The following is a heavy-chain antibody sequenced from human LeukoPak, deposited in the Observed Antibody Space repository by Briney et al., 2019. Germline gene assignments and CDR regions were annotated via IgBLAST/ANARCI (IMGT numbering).Heavy chain of an antibody. D-gene: IGHD6-19*01. CDR1: GFTFSSYA. CDR3: AGYIAVAGTPGAFDI. V-gene: IGHV3-23*01. CDR2: ISGSGGST. J-gene: IGHJ3*02. Sequence: GGSLRLSCAASGFTFSSYAMSWVRQAPGKGLEWVSAISGSGGSTYYADSVKGRFTISRDNSKNTLYLQMNSLRAEDTAVYYCAGYIAVAGTPGAFDIWGQGTMVTVSS.